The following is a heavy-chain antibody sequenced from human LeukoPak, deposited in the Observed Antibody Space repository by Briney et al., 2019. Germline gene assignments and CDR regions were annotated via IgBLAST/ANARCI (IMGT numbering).Heavy chain of an antibody. J-gene: IGHJ4*02. Sequence: SETLSLTCTVSGGSISSATYYWNWIRQPAGKGLEWIGRIYTSGSTNYNPSLKSRVTISVDTSKNQFSLKLSSVTAADTAVYYCARAPWGYSSGWYLGVGIYFDYWGQGTLVTVSS. CDR1: GGSISSATYY. V-gene: IGHV4-61*02. CDR2: IYTSGST. CDR3: ARAPWGYSSGWYLGVGIYFDY. D-gene: IGHD6-19*01.